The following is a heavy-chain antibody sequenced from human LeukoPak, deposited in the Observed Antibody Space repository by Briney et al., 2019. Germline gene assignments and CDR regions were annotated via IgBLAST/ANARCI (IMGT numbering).Heavy chain of an antibody. CDR3: ARHSGLRSPLGV. J-gene: IGHJ6*04. D-gene: IGHD3-3*01. CDR1: GFTFSNYW. V-gene: IGHV3-7*01. CDR2: IKTDGSEK. Sequence: GGSLRLSCEGSGFTFSNYWMGWVRPAPGKGLQWVANIKTDGSEKYYVDSVKGRFTISRDNAKNSLYLQMNSLRAEDTAVYFCARHSGLRSPLGVWGKGTTVTVSS.